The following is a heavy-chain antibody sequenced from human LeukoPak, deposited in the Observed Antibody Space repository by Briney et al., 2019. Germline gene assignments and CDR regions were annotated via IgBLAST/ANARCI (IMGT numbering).Heavy chain of an antibody. CDR2: ISGSGGST. V-gene: IGHV3-23*01. CDR3: AKGMFRGVPGYYFDY. J-gene: IGHJ4*02. D-gene: IGHD3-10*01. Sequence: GGSLRLSCAASGFTFSSYAMSWVRQAPGKGPEWVSAISGSGGSTYYADSVKGRFTISRDNSKNTRYLQLNSLRAEDTAGYECAKGMFRGVPGYYFDYWGQGTLVTVSS. CDR1: GFTFSSYA.